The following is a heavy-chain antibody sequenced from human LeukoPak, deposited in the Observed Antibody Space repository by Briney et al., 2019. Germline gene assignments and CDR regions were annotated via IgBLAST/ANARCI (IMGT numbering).Heavy chain of an antibody. CDR2: ISYSGGTT. CDR1: GFTFTSYA. CDR3: VRDDDRPDNGLDY. V-gene: IGHV3-23*01. D-gene: IGHD3-22*01. J-gene: IGHJ4*02. Sequence: GGSLRLSCASSGFTFTSYAVSWVRQAPGKGLEWVSTISYSGGTTYHTDSVKGRFTISRDNSKNTVYLQMNSLKAEDTAVYYCVRDDDRPDNGLDYWGQGTLVTVSS.